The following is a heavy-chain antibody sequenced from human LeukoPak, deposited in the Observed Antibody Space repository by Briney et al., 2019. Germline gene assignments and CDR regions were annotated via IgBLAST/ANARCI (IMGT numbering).Heavy chain of an antibody. CDR1: GGSISSSSYY. D-gene: IGHD3-3*01. CDR3: ARGLRITIFGVVTKPYMDV. J-gene: IGHJ6*03. CDR2: IYYSGST. Sequence: SETLSLTCTVSGGSISSSSYYWGWIRQPPGKGLEWIGSIYYSGSTNYNPSLKSRVTISVDTSKNQFSLKLSSVTAADTAVYYCARGLRITIFGVVTKPYMDVWGKGTTVTVSS. V-gene: IGHV4-39*07.